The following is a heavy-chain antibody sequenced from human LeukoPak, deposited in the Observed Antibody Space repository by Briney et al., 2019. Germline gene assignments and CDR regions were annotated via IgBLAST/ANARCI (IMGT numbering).Heavy chain of an antibody. CDR1: GYSFTANY. D-gene: IGHD1-20*01. CDR3: ARVDNWNDEE. J-gene: IGHJ4*02. CDR2: INPDTGGT. V-gene: IGHV1-2*02. Sequence: GASVKVCCKSAGYSFTANYMHWVWQGPAQGLGRMGWINPDTGGTNYPQKFHRRVTMTRDTSISTAYMELSSLRSDDTAVYYCARVDNWNDEEWGQGTLVTVSS.